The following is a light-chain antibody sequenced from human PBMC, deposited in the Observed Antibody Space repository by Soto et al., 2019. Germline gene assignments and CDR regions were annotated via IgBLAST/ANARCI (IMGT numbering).Light chain of an antibody. CDR2: KAS. CDR3: QQYHSYST. Sequence: DSHMTQSPATLSASVGDRVTITCRASQSISSWLAWYQQEPGKAPKLLIYKASSLESGVPSRFSGSGSGTEFTLTISSLQPEDVATYYCQQYHSYSTFGPGTKVDLK. CDR1: QSISSW. J-gene: IGKJ1*01. V-gene: IGKV1-5*03.